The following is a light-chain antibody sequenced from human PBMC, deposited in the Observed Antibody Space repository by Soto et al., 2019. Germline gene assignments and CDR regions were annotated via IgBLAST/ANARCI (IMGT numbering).Light chain of an antibody. CDR3: QHSGDFRWT. Sequence: EIVMTQSPATLSVSPGERATLSCRASQSVSSNLAWYQQKPGQAPRLLIYGASSRATGIPDRFSGRGFGTDFTLTISRLEPEDFAVYYCQHSGDFRWTFGLGTKVDI. CDR1: QSVSSN. CDR2: GAS. V-gene: IGKV3D-15*01. J-gene: IGKJ1*01.